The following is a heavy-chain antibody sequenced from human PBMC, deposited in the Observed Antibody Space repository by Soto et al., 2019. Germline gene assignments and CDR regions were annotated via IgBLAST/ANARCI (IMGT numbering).Heavy chain of an antibody. CDR3: ARQFVTIFGVVTQYGMDV. CDR1: GYTFTSYD. Sequence: ASVKVSCKASGYTFTSYDINWVRQATGQGREWMGWMNPNSGNTGYAQKFQGRVTMTRNTSISTAYMELSSLRSEDTAVYYCARQFVTIFGVVTQYGMDVWGQGTTVTVPS. CDR2: MNPNSGNT. J-gene: IGHJ6*02. D-gene: IGHD3-3*01. V-gene: IGHV1-8*01.